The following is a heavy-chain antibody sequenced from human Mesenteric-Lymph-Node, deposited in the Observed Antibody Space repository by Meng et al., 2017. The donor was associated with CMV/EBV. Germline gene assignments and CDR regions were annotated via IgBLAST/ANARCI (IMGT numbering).Heavy chain of an antibody. J-gene: IGHJ6*02. CDR1: GGSFSGYY. V-gene: IGHV4-34*01. D-gene: IGHD5-24*01. CDR3: ARLETQSGMDV. CDR2: INHSGST. Sequence: SETLSLTCAVCGGSFSGYYWSWIRQPPGKGLEWIGEINHSGSTNYNPSLKSRVTISVDTSKNQFSLKLSSVTAADTAVYYCARLETQSGMDVWGQGTTVTVSS.